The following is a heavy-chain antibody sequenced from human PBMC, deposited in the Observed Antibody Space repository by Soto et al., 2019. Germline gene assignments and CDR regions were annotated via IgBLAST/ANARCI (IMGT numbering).Heavy chain of an antibody. J-gene: IGHJ5*02. CDR1: GFSFSNYA. Sequence: EVQLLVSGGGSVQPGGSLRLSCAASGFSFSNYAMSWVRQAPGTGLEWVSAFDSGGGSTYYAASVKGRFSISRDNSMNTLYLQMNSLRAEDTAIYYCTKEHSNYPDNWFDPWGQGTLVTVSS. CDR3: TKEHSNYPDNWFDP. CDR2: FDSGGGST. D-gene: IGHD4-4*01. V-gene: IGHV3-23*01.